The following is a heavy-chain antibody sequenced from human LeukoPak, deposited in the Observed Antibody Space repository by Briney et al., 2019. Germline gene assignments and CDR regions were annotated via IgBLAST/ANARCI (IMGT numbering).Heavy chain of an antibody. CDR2: INPNSGDT. CDR3: ARGPRWDPHFDY. J-gene: IGHJ4*02. CDR1: RYTFTGYY. Sequence: ASVKVSCKASRYTFTGYYMHWVRHAPGQGFEWMGWINPNSGDTNSAQKFQGRVTMTRDTSISTAYMELSRLRSDDTAVYYCARGPRWDPHFDYWGQGTLVTVSS. V-gene: IGHV1-2*02. D-gene: IGHD1-26*01.